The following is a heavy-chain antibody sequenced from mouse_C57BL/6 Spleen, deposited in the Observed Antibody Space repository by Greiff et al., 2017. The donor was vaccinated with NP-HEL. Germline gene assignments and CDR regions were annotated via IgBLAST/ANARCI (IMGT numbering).Heavy chain of an antibody. CDR1: GYTFTDYY. D-gene: IGHD2-5*01. V-gene: IGHV1-26*01. J-gene: IGHJ4*01. CDR3: ARGDSNYGGAMDY. CDR2: INPNNGGT. Sequence: QLQQSGPELVKPGASVKISCKAPGYTFTDYYMNWVKQSHGKSLEWIGDINPNNGGTSYNQKFKGTATLTVDKSSSTAYMELRSLTSEDSAVYYCARGDSNYGGAMDYWGQGTSVTVSS.